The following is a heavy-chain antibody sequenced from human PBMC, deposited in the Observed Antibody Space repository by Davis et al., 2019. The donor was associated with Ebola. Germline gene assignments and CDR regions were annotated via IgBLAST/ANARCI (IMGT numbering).Heavy chain of an antibody. D-gene: IGHD3-10*01. CDR2: IYYSGST. CDR3: ARRGIISMVQGVAFDY. J-gene: IGHJ4*02. CDR1: GGSISSYY. Sequence: SETLSLTCTVSGGSISSYYWSWIRQPPGKGLEWIGYIYYSGSTNYNPSLKSRVTISVDTSKNQFSLKVTSVTATDTAVYYCARRGIISMVQGVAFDYWGQGTLVTASS. V-gene: IGHV4-59*08.